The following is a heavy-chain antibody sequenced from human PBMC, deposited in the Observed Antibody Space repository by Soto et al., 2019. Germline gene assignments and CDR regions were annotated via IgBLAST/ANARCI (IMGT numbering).Heavy chain of an antibody. J-gene: IGHJ4*02. CDR3: ARDIDTAMASSKTPDY. CDR2: ISAYNGNT. CDR1: GYTFTSYG. V-gene: IGHV1-18*01. Sequence: QVQLVQSGAEVKKPGASVKVSCKASGYTFTSYGISWVRQAPGQGLEWMGWISAYNGNTNYAQKLQGRVTMTTDTSTSTAYMELRSLRSDDTAVYFCARDIDTAMASSKTPDYWGQGTLVTVSS. D-gene: IGHD5-18*01.